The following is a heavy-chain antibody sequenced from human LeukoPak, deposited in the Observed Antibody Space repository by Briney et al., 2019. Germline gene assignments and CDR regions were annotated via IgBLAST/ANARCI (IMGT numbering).Heavy chain of an antibody. Sequence: PGGSLRLSCAASGFTFSSYWMNWVRQAPGKGLEWAANINQDGSEKYYVDSVKGRFTISRDNAENSLDLQMNRLRAEDTAVYYCARDHTVAGIVFDSWGQGTLVTVSS. CDR2: INQDGSEK. D-gene: IGHD6-19*01. CDR1: GFTFSSYW. J-gene: IGHJ4*02. CDR3: ARDHTVAGIVFDS. V-gene: IGHV3-7*01.